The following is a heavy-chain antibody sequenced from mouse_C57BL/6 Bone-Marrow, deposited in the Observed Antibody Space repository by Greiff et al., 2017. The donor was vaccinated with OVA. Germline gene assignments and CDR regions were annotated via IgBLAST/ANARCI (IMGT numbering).Heavy chain of an antibody. Sequence: EVMLVESGPELVKPGASVKIPCKASGYTFTDYNMDWVKQSHGKSLEWIGDINPNNGGTIYNQKFKGKATLTVDKSSSTAYMELRSLTSEDTAVYYCARMTTVGYAMDYWGQGTSVTVSS. CDR1: GYTFTDYN. CDR3: ARMTTVGYAMDY. D-gene: IGHD1-1*01. V-gene: IGHV1-18*01. J-gene: IGHJ4*01. CDR2: INPNNGGT.